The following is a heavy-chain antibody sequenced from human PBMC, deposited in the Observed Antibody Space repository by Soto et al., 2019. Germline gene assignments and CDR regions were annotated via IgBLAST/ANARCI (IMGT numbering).Heavy chain of an antibody. CDR3: ARDVRVSFYYYGMDV. Sequence: QVLLVQSGAEVKRPGASVKVSCKASGYTFSNYGITWVRQAPGHGLEWLGWVTAFNGDTNYAQNVQGRVTLTTDTSTETAYMELRSLRPDDTAVYYCARDVRVSFYYYGMDVWGQGTTVLVSS. V-gene: IGHV1-18*01. CDR1: GYTFSNYG. CDR2: VTAFNGDT. D-gene: IGHD3-10*02. J-gene: IGHJ6*02.